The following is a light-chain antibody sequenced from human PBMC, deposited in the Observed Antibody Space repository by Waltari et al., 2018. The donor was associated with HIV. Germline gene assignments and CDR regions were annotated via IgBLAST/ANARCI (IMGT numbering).Light chain of an antibody. J-gene: IGLJ3*02. CDR2: GTS. V-gene: IGLV1-40*01. CDR1: SYNIGAGYD. Sequence: QSVLTQPPSVSGAPGQRVTISCTGSSYNIGAGYDVHWYQQLPGTAPKLLIYGTSNRPSGVPDRFSGSKSGTSASLAITGLQAEDEADYYCQSYDSTGVFGGGTKLTVL. CDR3: QSYDSTGV.